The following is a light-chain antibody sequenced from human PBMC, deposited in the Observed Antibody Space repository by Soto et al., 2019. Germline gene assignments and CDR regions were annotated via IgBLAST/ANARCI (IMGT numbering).Light chain of an antibody. CDR3: QQRSNWPRT. CDR1: QSVSSSY. V-gene: IGKV3D-20*02. CDR2: DAS. J-gene: IGKJ1*01. Sequence: EIVLTQSPGTLSLSPGERATLSCRASQSVSSSYLAWYQQKPGQAPRLLIYDASNRAAGTPARFSGSGSGTDFTLTISSLEPEDFAVYYCQQRSNWPRTFGQGTKVDIK.